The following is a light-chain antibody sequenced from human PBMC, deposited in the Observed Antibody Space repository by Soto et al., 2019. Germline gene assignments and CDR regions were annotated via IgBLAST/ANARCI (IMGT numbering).Light chain of an antibody. J-gene: IGKJ1*01. CDR2: GTS. CDR3: QQYDESFRT. V-gene: IGKV3-20*01. CDR1: QSVNSNY. Sequence: EIVLTQSPGTLSLSPGERATLSCRASQSVNSNYLAWYQQKPGQSPRVLMYGTSNRATGIPDRFSGSGSGTDFTITISRLEPEDFAVYYCQQYDESFRTFGQGTKVEIK.